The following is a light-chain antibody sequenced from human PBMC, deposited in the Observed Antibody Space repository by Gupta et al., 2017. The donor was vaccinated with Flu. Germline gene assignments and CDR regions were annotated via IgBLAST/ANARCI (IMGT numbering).Light chain of an antibody. V-gene: IGKV2-28*01. Sequence: DILMTQSPLSLPVTPGDPASISCRSSQSLLHSNGYNYLDWYFQKPGQSPQLLIYLGSNRASGVPDRFSGSGSGTDFTLKISRVEADDVGIYYCMQALHTPRSFGRGTKLEIK. CDR1: QSLLHSNGYNY. CDR3: MQALHTPRS. CDR2: LGS. J-gene: IGKJ2*04.